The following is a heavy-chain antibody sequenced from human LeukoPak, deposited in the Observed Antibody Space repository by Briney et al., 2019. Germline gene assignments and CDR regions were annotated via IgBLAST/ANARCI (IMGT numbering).Heavy chain of an antibody. CDR3: ARVLVVVVPAAPGFGYYYYMDV. J-gene: IGHJ6*03. CDR1: GGSFSGYY. V-gene: IGHV4-34*01. D-gene: IGHD2-2*01. CDR2: INHSGST. Sequence: SETLSLTCAVYGGSFSGYYWSWIRQPPGKGLEWIGEINHSGSTNYNPSLMSRVTISVDTSKNQFSLKLSSVTAADTAVYYCARVLVVVVPAAPGFGYYYYMDVWGKGTTVTVSS.